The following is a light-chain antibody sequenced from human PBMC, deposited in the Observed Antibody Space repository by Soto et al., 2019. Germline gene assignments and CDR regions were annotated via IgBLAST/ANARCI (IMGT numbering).Light chain of an antibody. CDR2: KAS. J-gene: IGKJ1*01. V-gene: IGKV1-5*03. CDR1: QSISSW. CDR3: QQYNDNWT. Sequence: DIQMTQSPSTLSASVADRVTITCRASQSISSWLAWYQQKPGKAPKLLIYKASTLQSGVPSRFSGSGSGKEFTLAISSLQPDDSATYYCQQYNDNWTFGQGTKVDIK.